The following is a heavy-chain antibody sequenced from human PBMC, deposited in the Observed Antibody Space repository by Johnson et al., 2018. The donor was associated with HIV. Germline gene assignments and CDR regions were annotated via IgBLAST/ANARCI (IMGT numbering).Heavy chain of an antibody. V-gene: IGHV3-9*01. Sequence: VQLVESGGGMVQPGRSLRLSCAASGFTFDDFAMHWVRQGPGKGLEWVSSITWNSDNIAYADSVKGRFTISRDNAKNSLYLQMNSLRLEDTALYYCAKDLVVINVRYAFHIWGQGTTVTVSS. J-gene: IGHJ3*02. CDR3: AKDLVVINVRYAFHI. CDR2: ITWNSDNI. D-gene: IGHD3-22*01. CDR1: GFTFDDFA.